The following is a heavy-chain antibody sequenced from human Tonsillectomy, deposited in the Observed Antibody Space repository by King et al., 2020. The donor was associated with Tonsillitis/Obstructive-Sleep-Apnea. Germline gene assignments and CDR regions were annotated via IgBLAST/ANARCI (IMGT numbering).Heavy chain of an antibody. CDR2: VTYDGRNK. J-gene: IGHJ4*02. CDR3: ARVGGYGVEDFDY. CDR1: GFTFSNYA. V-gene: IGHV3-30*01. Sequence: VQLVESGGGVVQPGRSLRLSCAASGFTFSNYAMHWVRQAPGKGLEWVAIVTYDGRNKYYADSVKGRFTISRDSSKSTLHLQMNSLRAEDTAVYYCARVGGYGVEDFDYWGQGTLVTVSS. D-gene: IGHD5-12*01.